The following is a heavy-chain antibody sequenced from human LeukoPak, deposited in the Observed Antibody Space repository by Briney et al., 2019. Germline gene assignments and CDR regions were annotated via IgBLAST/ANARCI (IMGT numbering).Heavy chain of an antibody. Sequence: ASVKVSCKASGYTFTGYYTHWVRQAPGQGLEWMGWINPNSGGTNYAQKFQGRVTMTRDTSISTAYMELSRLRSDDTAVYYCARTRRYYDSSGHFDYWGQGTLVTVSS. D-gene: IGHD3-22*01. J-gene: IGHJ4*02. CDR2: INPNSGGT. CDR3: ARTRRYYDSSGHFDY. CDR1: GYTFTGYY. V-gene: IGHV1-2*02.